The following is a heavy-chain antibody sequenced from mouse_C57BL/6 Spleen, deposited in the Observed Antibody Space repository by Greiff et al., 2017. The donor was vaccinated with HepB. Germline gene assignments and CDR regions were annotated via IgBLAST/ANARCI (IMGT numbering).Heavy chain of an antibody. CDR3: ARDYGSSYVDYYAMDY. Sequence: EVQLQQSGPELVKPGASVKMSCKASGYTFTDYNMHWVKQSHGKSLEWIGYINPNNGGTSYNQKFKGKATLTVNKSSSTAYMELRSLTSEDSAVYYCARDYGSSYVDYYAMDYWGQGTSVTVSS. CDR2: INPNNGGT. V-gene: IGHV1-22*01. CDR1: GYTFTDYN. J-gene: IGHJ4*01. D-gene: IGHD1-1*01.